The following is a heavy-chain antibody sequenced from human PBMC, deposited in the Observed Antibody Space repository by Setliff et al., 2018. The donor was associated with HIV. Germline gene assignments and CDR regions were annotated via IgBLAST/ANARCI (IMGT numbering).Heavy chain of an antibody. CDR1: GGSISSYY. Sequence: SETLSLTCTVSGGSISSYYWSWIRQPPGKGLEWIGYIYYSGTTNYNPSLKSRVTISVDTSKNQFSLKLSSVTAADTAVYYCARHSTNGAHYWGQGILVTVSS. V-gene: IGHV4-59*08. J-gene: IGHJ4*01. D-gene: IGHD2-8*01. CDR2: IYYSGTT. CDR3: ARHSTNGAHY.